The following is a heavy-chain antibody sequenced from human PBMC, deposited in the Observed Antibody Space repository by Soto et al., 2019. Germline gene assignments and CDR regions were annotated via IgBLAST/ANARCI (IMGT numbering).Heavy chain of an antibody. V-gene: IGHV2-5*02. Sequence: QITLKESGPTLVKPTQTLTLTCTFSGFSLSSNRVGVGWIRQPPGKALEWLALIYWDDDKRYSPSLKSRLNITKDTSKKQVVLTMTNMDPVDTATYYCAQRRGIARVDYWVQGTLVTVSS. J-gene: IGHJ4*02. D-gene: IGHD3-16*02. CDR2: IYWDDDK. CDR3: AQRRGIARVDY. CDR1: GFSLSSNRVG.